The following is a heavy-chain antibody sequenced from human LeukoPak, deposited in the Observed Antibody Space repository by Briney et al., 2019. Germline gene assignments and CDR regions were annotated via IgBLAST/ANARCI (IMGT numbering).Heavy chain of an antibody. CDR1: GFTFSNYV. J-gene: IGHJ4*02. D-gene: IGHD1-26*01. CDR3: AEDVGNTYPTFDY. Sequence: GGSLRLSCAASGFTFSNYVMSWVRQAPGKGLEWVSSISGSGGSTYYADSVKGRFTISRDNSKNTLYLQMNSLRVEDTAVYYCAEDVGNTYPTFDYWGQGTLVTVSS. V-gene: IGHV3-23*01. CDR2: ISGSGGST.